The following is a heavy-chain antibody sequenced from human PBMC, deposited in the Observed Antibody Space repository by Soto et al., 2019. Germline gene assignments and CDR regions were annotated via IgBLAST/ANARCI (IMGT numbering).Heavy chain of an antibody. CDR3: AKGDIRHDYGDYVLYTPGGMDV. Sequence: PGGSLRLSCAASGFTFSSYAMSWVRQAPGKGLEWVSAISGSGGSTYYADSVKGRFTISRDNSKNTLYLQMNSLRAEDTAVYYCAKGDIRHDYGDYVLYTPGGMDVWGQGITVTVSS. D-gene: IGHD4-17*01. CDR2: ISGSGGST. V-gene: IGHV3-23*01. J-gene: IGHJ6*02. CDR1: GFTFSSYA.